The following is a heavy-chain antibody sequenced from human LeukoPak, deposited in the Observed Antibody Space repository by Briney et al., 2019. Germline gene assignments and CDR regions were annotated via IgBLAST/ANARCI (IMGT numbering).Heavy chain of an antibody. Sequence: GGSLRLSGAASGFTFSSYSMNWVRQAPGKGLEWVSSISSSSSYIYYADSVKGRFTISKDNAKNSLYLQMNSLRAEDTAVYYCARGPYSGSSFDYWGQGTLVTVSS. CDR2: ISSSSSYI. CDR3: ARGPYSGSSFDY. CDR1: GFTFSSYS. V-gene: IGHV3-21*01. J-gene: IGHJ4*02. D-gene: IGHD1-26*01.